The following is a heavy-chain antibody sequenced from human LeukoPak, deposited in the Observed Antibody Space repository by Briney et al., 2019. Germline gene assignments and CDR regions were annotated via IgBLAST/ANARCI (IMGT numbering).Heavy chain of an antibody. CDR1: GFTFSTYD. CDR2: IWASGST. Sequence: GSLRLSCVASGFTFSTYDMSWLRQAPGKGLEWVSLIWASGSTYYADSVKGRFTISRDNSENTLYLQMNSLGVEDTALYYCATAHQFSFQAWGQGTLVTVSS. D-gene: IGHD2-2*01. V-gene: IGHV3-23*01. CDR3: ATAHQFSFQA. J-gene: IGHJ1*01.